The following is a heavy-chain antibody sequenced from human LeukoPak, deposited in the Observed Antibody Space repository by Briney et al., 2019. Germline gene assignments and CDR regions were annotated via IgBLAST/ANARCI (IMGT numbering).Heavy chain of an antibody. Sequence: GGSLRLSCAASGFTFSTYGMHWVRQAPGKGLEWVAVISYDGSNKYYADSVKGRFTISRDNSRNTLDLQMNSLRAEDTAVYYCARGARLVGPLFYFDYWGQGTLVTVSS. V-gene: IGHV3-30*03. CDR3: ARGARLVGPLFYFDY. CDR1: GFTFSTYG. CDR2: ISYDGSNK. D-gene: IGHD1-26*01. J-gene: IGHJ4*02.